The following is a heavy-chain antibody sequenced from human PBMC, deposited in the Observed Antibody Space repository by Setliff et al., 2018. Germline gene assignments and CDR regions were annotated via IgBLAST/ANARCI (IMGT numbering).Heavy chain of an antibody. Sequence: SLTCAVSGDSISGGDYYWTWIRQPAGKRLEWIGRVYNSGTTYNAFFASRVTMSIDTSKNQFSLNLNSVTAADTALYYCAKESLAINTRWFDPWSQGILVTVSS. J-gene: IGHJ5*02. CDR1: GDSISGGDYY. CDR3: AKESLAINTRWFDP. CDR2: VYNSGTT. V-gene: IGHV4-61*02. D-gene: IGHD3-3*02.